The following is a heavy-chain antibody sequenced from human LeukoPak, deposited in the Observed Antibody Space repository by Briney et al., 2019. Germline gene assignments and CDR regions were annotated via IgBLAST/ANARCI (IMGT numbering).Heavy chain of an antibody. CDR2: ISAYNGNT. CDR1: GYTFTSYG. D-gene: IGHD3-3*01. Sequence: ASVKVSCKASGYTFTSYGISWVRQAPGQGLEWMGWISAYNGNTNYAQKLQGRVTMTTDTSTSTAYMELRSLRSDDTAVYYCARDRYYDFWSGPKPYYYYYMDVWGKGTTVTVSS. J-gene: IGHJ6*03. CDR3: ARDRYYDFWSGPKPYYYYYMDV. V-gene: IGHV1-18*01.